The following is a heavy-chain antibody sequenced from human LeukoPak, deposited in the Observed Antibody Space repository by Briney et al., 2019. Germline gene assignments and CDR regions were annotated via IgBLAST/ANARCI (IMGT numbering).Heavy chain of an antibody. D-gene: IGHD6-19*01. CDR2: ISYDGSIQ. V-gene: IGHV3-30*03. CDR1: GFTFSNYA. CDR3: ATASGIAVADY. J-gene: IGHJ4*02. Sequence: PGRSLRLSCAASGFTFSNYAMHWVRQAPGKGLEWVAVISYDGSIQYCADSVKGRFTISRDNSKNTLYLQMNSLRAEDTAVYYCATASGIAVADYWGQGTLATVSS.